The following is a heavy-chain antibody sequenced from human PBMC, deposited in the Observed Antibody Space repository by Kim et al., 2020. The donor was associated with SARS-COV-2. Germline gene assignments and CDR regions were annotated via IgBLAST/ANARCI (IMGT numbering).Heavy chain of an antibody. Sequence: GGSLRLSCAASGFTFSSYGMHWVRQAPGKGLEWVAVISYDGSNKYYADSVKGRFTISRDNSKNTLYLQMNSLRAEDTAVYYCAGASGSYYSLNAFDIWGQGTMVTVSS. J-gene: IGHJ3*02. V-gene: IGHV3-30*03. CDR1: GFTFSSYG. CDR2: ISYDGSNK. CDR3: AGASGSYYSLNAFDI. D-gene: IGHD1-26*01.